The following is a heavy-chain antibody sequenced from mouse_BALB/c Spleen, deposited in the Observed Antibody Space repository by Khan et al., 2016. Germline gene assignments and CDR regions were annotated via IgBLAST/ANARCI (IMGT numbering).Heavy chain of an antibody. J-gene: IGHJ4*01. CDR1: GYTFTNYG. Sequence: QIQLVQSGPELKKPGETVKISCKASGYTFTNYGMNWVKQAPGKGLKWMGWINTYTGEPTYADDFKGRFAFSLETSASTAYLQINNLKNEDTATXFGAAYYRDAMDYWGQGTSVTVSA. CDR2: INTYTGEP. V-gene: IGHV9-3-1*01. D-gene: IGHD2-14*01. CDR3: AAYYRDAMDY.